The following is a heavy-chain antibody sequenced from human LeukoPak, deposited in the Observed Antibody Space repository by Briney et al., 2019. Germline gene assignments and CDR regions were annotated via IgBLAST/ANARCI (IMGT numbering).Heavy chain of an antibody. CDR1: GFTFSDYY. CDR3: ARGSSAATYNFDY. J-gene: IGHJ4*02. V-gene: IGHV3-11*01. CDR2: ISRSGSTI. D-gene: IGHD1-26*01. Sequence: GGSLGLSCAASGFTFSDYYMSWIRQAPGKGLEWVSSISRSGSTIYYADSVKGRFTISRDNAKNSLYLQMNSLRAEDTAVYYCARGSSAATYNFDYWGLGALVTVSS.